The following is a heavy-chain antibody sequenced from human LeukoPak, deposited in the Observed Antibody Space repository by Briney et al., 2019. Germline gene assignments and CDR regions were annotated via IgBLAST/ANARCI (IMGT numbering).Heavy chain of an antibody. CDR1: GDSINRHY. J-gene: IGHJ3*02. Sequence: PSETLSLACTVSGDSINRHYWSWIRQTPGKGLEWIGYISYRGTTKYNPSLKSRVTISIDTSNNQCSLRLSSVTAADTAVYYCATNAGPAALDAIDIWGQGTIVTVSS. CDR3: ATNAGPAALDAIDI. CDR2: ISYRGTT. V-gene: IGHV4-59*08. D-gene: IGHD2-2*01.